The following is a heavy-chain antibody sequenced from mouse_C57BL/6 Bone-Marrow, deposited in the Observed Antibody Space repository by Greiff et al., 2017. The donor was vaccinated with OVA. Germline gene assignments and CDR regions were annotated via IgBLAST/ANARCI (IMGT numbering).Heavy chain of an antibody. CDR3: TGCGYFWYFDV. V-gene: IGHV1-15*01. Sequence: QVQLKESGAELVRPGASVTLSCKASGYTFTDYEMHWVKQTPVHGLEWIGAIDPETGGTAYNQKFKGKAILTADKSSSTAYMELRILTSEDAAVYYCTGCGYFWYFDVWGTGTTVTVSS. CDR2: IDPETGGT. J-gene: IGHJ1*03. D-gene: IGHD2-3*01. CDR1: GYTFTDYE.